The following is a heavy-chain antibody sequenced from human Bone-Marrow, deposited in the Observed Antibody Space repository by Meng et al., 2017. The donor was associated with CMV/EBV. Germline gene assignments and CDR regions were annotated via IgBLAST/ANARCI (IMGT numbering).Heavy chain of an antibody. CDR3: ARVRMITFGGIISHRYFDY. D-gene: IGHD3-16*02. Sequence: SGAYYWSWVRQHPEKGLEWIGYLYYSGSTYYNPSLKSRLTISVDTSKNQYSLKLSSVTAADTAVYYCARVRMITFGGIISHRYFDYWGQGTLVTVSS. CDR2: LYYSGST. CDR1: SGAYY. V-gene: IGHV4-31*02. J-gene: IGHJ4*02.